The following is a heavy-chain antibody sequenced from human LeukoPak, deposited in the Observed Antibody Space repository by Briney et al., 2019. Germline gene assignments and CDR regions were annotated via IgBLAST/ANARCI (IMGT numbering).Heavy chain of an antibody. CDR3: ARTREYSSSWYFPPFDP. Sequence: ASVKVSCKASGYTFTGYYMHWVRQAPGQGLEWMGWINPNSGGTNYAQKFQGRVTMTRDPSISTAYMELSSLTSNDTAVYYCARTREYSSSWYFPPFDPWGQGTLVTVSS. D-gene: IGHD6-13*01. J-gene: IGHJ5*02. CDR2: INPNSGGT. CDR1: GYTFTGYY. V-gene: IGHV1-2*02.